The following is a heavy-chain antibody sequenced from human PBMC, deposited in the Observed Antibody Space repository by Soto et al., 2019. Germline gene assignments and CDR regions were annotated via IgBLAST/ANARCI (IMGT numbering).Heavy chain of an antibody. CDR2: IIPILGIA. Sequence: GASVKVSCKASGGTFSSYTISWVRQAPGQGLEWMGRIIPILGIANYAQKFQGRVTITADKSTSTAYMELSSLRSEDTAVYYCAREMDCSSTSCYAQDYWGQGTLVTVSS. D-gene: IGHD2-2*01. V-gene: IGHV1-69*04. CDR3: AREMDCSSTSCYAQDY. CDR1: GGTFSSYT. J-gene: IGHJ4*02.